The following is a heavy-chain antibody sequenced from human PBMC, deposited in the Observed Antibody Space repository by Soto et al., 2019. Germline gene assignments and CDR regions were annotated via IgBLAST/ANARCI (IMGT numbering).Heavy chain of an antibody. CDR2: IIPMFGTA. J-gene: IGHJ4*02. CDR3: AKGLETTVTKGFDN. D-gene: IGHD4-17*01. Sequence: QVQLVQSGAEVKKHGSSVKVSCKASGGTFSTYAISWVRQAPGQGLEWMGEIIPMFGTANYAQKFHGRVTITADESTRTDYMELSGLRSEDTAVYYCAKGLETTVTKGFDNWGKGTLVTVSS. CDR1: GGTFSTYA. V-gene: IGHV1-69*01.